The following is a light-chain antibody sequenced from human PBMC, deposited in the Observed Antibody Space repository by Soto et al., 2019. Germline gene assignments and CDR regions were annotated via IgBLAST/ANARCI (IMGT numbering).Light chain of an antibody. CDR2: AAS. J-gene: IGKJ2*01. Sequence: AIQMTQSPSSLSASVGDRVAITCRASQGIRNNLGWYQQKPGKAPKLLIYAASSLQSGVPSMFSGSGDGTDFTLTISSLQPEDFATYCCLQDYNYPYPFGQGTKLEIK. CDR3: LQDYNYPYP. CDR1: QGIRNN. V-gene: IGKV1-6*01.